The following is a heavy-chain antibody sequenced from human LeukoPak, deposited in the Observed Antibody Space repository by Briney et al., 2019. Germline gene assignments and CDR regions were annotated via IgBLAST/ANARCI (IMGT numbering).Heavy chain of an antibody. CDR3: ASTNRHDYGDYVTRFDP. Sequence: ASVKLSCKASGYTLTSYGISWVRQAPGQGLEWMGWISAYNGDTNYAQKLQGRVTMTTDTSTSTAYMELRSLRSDDTAVYYCASTNRHDYGDYVTRFDPWGQGNLVTVSS. CDR1: GYTLTSYG. D-gene: IGHD4-17*01. J-gene: IGHJ5*02. V-gene: IGHV1-18*04. CDR2: ISAYNGDT.